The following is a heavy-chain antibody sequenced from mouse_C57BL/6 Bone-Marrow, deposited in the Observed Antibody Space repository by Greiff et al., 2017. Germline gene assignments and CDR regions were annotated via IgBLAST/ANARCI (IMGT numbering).Heavy chain of an antibody. J-gene: IGHJ2*01. D-gene: IGHD2-3*01. V-gene: IGHV14-4*01. CDR1: GFNIKDDY. Sequence: VQLKESVAELVRPGASVKLSCTASGFNIKDDYIHWVKQRPEQGLEWIGWIDPEIGDTEYASKFQGKATITSDTSSNTAYLQLSSLTSEDTAVYYCSSFDGNYFDFWGQGTPLTVAS. CDR2: IDPEIGDT. CDR3: SSFDGNYFDF.